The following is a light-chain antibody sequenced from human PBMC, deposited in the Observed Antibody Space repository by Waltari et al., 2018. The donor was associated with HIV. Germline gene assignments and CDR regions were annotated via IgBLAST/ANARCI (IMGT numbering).Light chain of an antibody. Sequence: SSELTQDPSVSVALGQTVRVTCQGASLRSYSSSWYQQKSGQAPVVVFFGRNNRPSGIPDRFSGSSSGNTASLTITGAQAEDEADYYCHSRDSSGYHVVFGGGTKVTVL. V-gene: IGLV3-19*01. CDR1: SLRSYS. J-gene: IGLJ2*01. CDR3: HSRDSSGYHVV. CDR2: GRN.